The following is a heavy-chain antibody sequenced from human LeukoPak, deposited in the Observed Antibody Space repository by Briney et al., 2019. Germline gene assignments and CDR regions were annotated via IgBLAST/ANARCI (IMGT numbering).Heavy chain of an antibody. CDR1: ADSLSSGGHY. CDR2: IHHSGSS. V-gene: IGHV4-31*03. CDR3: ARGGNRFRGFYFDY. D-gene: IGHD3-10*01. Sequence: SQTLSLTCTGSADSLSSGGHYWAWIRQLPGKGLESIGFIHHSGSSRHNPSLKDRVAISVDASRKQFALRLSSVTAADTAIYYCARGGNRFRGFYFDYWGQGIQVIVSS. J-gene: IGHJ4*02.